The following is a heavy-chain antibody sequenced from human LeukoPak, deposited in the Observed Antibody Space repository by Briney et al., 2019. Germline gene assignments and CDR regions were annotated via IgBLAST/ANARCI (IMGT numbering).Heavy chain of an antibody. CDR1: GFTFSSYA. V-gene: IGHV3-30-3*01. D-gene: IGHD1-26*01. J-gene: IGHJ4*02. Sequence: GGSLRVFCAASGFTFSSYAMHWVRQAPGKGLEWVAVISYDGSNKYYADSVKGRFTISRDTSKNTLYLQMNSPRAEDTAVYYCAKDRSHSGSYYIDYWGQGTLVTVSS. CDR3: AKDRSHSGSYYIDY. CDR2: ISYDGSNK.